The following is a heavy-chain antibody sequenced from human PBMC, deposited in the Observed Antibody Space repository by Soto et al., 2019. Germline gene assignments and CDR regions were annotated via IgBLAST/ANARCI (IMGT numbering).Heavy chain of an antibody. D-gene: IGHD7-27*01. Sequence: ASVKVSCKASGYTFTGYYLHWVRQAPGQGLEWIGWINPDSGGTNYAQNFQGWVTMTRAPSFSTAYMQLSSLXPDAAAVYHCGRARANWGLGYGCQRNLVTVSS. CDR1: GYTFTGYY. CDR3: GRARANWGLGY. CDR2: INPDSGGT. J-gene: IGHJ4*02. V-gene: IGHV1-2*04.